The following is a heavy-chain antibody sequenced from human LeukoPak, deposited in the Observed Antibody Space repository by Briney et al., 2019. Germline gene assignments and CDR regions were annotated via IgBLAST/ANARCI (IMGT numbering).Heavy chain of an antibody. V-gene: IGHV4-39*01. CDR1: GGSISSSSYY. CDR2: IYYSGST. Sequence: SETLSLTCTVSGGSISSSSYYCGWLRQPPGRGLEWIGSIYYSGSTYYNPSLKSRVTISVDTSKNQFSLKLSSVTAADTAVYYCAGLYSSSWETDDYWGQGTLVTVSS. CDR3: AGLYSSSWETDDY. J-gene: IGHJ4*02. D-gene: IGHD6-13*01.